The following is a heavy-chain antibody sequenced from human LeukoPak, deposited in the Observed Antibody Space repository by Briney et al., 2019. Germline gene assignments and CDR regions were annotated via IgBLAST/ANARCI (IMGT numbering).Heavy chain of an antibody. Sequence: PGGSLRLSCAASGFTFSSYEMNWVRQAPGKGLEWVSYISSSGSTIYYADSAKGRFTISRDNAKNSLYLQMNSLRAEDTAVYYCARCGNLEYFQHWGQATLVTVSS. CDR3: ARCGNLEYFQH. D-gene: IGHD1-14*01. CDR1: GFTFSSYE. J-gene: IGHJ1*01. CDR2: ISSSGSTI. V-gene: IGHV3-48*03.